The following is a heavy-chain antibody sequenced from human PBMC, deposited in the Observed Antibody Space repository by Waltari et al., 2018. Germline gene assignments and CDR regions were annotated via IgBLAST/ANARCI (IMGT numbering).Heavy chain of an antibody. J-gene: IGHJ3*02. Sequence: QVQLQQWGAGLLKPSETLSLTCAVYGGSFSGYYWSWLRQPQGKGLEWIGEINHSGSTNYNPSLKSRVTISVDTSKNQFSLKLSSVTAADTAVYYCARGRTYYDILTGYNRDAFDIWGQGTMVTVSS. V-gene: IGHV4-34*01. CDR3: ARGRTYYDILTGYNRDAFDI. CDR1: GGSFSGYY. CDR2: INHSGST. D-gene: IGHD3-9*01.